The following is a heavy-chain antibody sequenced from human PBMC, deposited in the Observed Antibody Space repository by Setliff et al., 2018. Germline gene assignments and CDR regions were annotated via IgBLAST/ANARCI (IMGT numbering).Heavy chain of an antibody. Sequence: ASVKVSCKASRGTFSSYGITWVRQAPGQGLEWMGGIIPIFGTTDYAQKLQGRVTLTTDTSTGTAYMEVRSLRSDDTAQYYCVRDRAAIVVGPPTAAFDIWGQGTMVTVSS. D-gene: IGHD2-2*01. CDR3: VRDRAAIVVGPPTAAFDI. CDR2: IIPIFGTT. CDR1: RGTFSSYG. V-gene: IGHV1-69*05. J-gene: IGHJ3*02.